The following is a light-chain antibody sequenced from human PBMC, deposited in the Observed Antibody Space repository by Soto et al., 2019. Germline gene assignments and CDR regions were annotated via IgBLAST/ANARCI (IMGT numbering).Light chain of an antibody. Sequence: QSGLTQPPSASGTPGQRVTISCSGSSSNIGSNYVYWYQQLPGTAPKLLIYSNNQRPSGVPDRFSGSKSGTSASLAISGLRSEDEADYYCAAWDESLSGFYVFGTGTKSPS. CDR3: AAWDESLSGFYV. V-gene: IGLV1-47*02. CDR2: SNN. J-gene: IGLJ1*01. CDR1: SSNIGSNY.